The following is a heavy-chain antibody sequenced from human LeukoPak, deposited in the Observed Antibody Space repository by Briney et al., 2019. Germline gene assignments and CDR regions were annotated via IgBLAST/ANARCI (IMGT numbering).Heavy chain of an antibody. D-gene: IGHD3-10*01. Sequence: GGSLRLSCAASGFTFSSYEMNWVRQAPGKGLEWVSYISSSGSTIYYADSVKGRFTISRDNAKNSLYLQMNSLRAEDTAVYYCARAYPESLWFGEQDYYFDYWGQGTLVTVSS. CDR1: GFTFSSYE. CDR3: ARAYPESLWFGEQDYYFDY. CDR2: ISSSGSTI. J-gene: IGHJ4*02. V-gene: IGHV3-48*03.